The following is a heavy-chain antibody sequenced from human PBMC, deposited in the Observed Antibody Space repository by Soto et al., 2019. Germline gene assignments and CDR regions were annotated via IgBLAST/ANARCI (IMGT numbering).Heavy chain of an antibody. CDR2: ISKSGSVI. Sequence: GWSLRLSCAASGLSFSSYEMHWVRQAPGKGLEWVSYISKSGSVIYYTDSVKGRFTISRDNAKNLLYLEMNSLRAEDTAVYFCASVMLRFSYGIDVWGQGTTVTVSS. D-gene: IGHD3-3*01. J-gene: IGHJ6*02. CDR3: ASVMLRFSYGIDV. V-gene: IGHV3-48*03. CDR1: GLSFSSYE.